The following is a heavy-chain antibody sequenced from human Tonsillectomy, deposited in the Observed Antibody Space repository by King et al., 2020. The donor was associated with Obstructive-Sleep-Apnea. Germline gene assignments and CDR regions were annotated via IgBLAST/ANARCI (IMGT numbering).Heavy chain of an antibody. V-gene: IGHV3-15*01. CDR2: MKSKTDGGTT. J-gene: IGHJ3*02. CDR1: GFTFSNAW. CDR3: TTEVHRFGELLYPYAFDI. D-gene: IGHD3-10*01. Sequence: QLVQSGGGLVKPGGSLRLYCAASGFTFSNAWMSWVRQAPGKGLEWVGRMKSKTDGGTTDYAAPVKGRFTISRDDSKNTLYLQMNSLKTEDTAVYYCTTEVHRFGELLYPYAFDIWGQGTMVTVSS.